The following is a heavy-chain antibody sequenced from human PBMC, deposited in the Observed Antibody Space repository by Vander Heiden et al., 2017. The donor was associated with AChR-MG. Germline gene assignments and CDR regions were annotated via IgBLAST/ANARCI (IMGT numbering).Heavy chain of an antibody. CDR3: ITFGGVSVIDGVSFGY. D-gene: IGHD3-16*02. V-gene: IGHV3-9*01. Sequence: EVQLVESGGGLVQPGRSLRLSCAASGFTFDDYAMHWVRQAPGKGLEWVSGISWNSGSIGYADSVKGRFTISRDNAKNSLYLQMNSLRAEDTALYYCITFGGVSVIDGVSFGYWGQGTMVTVSS. CDR1: GFTFDDYA. CDR2: ISWNSGSI. J-gene: IGHJ4*02.